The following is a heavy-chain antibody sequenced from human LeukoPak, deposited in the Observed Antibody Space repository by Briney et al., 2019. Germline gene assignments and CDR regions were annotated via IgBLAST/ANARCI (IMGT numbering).Heavy chain of an antibody. CDR2: INPNSGDT. Sequence: ASVKVSCKASGYTFTGYYIHWVRQAPGQGLEWMGWINPNSGDTNYAQKFQGRVTMTRDTSISTAYMDLSSLRSDDTAVYYCARVPGIAPRPWSFYYYMDVWGKGTTVTVSS. V-gene: IGHV1-2*02. CDR1: GYTFTGYY. D-gene: IGHD6-6*01. J-gene: IGHJ6*03. CDR3: ARVPGIAPRPWSFYYYMDV.